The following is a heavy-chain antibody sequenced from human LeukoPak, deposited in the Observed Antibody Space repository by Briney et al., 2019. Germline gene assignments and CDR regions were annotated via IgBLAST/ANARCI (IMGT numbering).Heavy chain of an antibody. Sequence: SETLSLTCAVYGGSFSGYYWSWIRQPPGRGLKWIGEINYSGIINYSPSLKGRVFISLDTSKNLFSLKLNSVTVADTAVYYCAKYRYGYLGMDSWGQGTQVTVSS. V-gene: IGHV4-34*01. CDR1: GGSFSGYY. J-gene: IGHJ4*02. CDR2: INYSGII. CDR3: AKYRYGYLGMDS. D-gene: IGHD2-2*03.